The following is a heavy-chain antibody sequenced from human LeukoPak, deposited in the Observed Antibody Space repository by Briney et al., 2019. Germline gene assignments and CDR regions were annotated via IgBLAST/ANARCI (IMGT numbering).Heavy chain of an antibody. D-gene: IGHD3-22*01. V-gene: IGHV4-39*07. J-gene: IGHJ6*04. CDR2: IYYSGST. CDR3: ARYYYDSSGTPWGMDV. CDR1: GGSISSSSYY. Sequence: SETLSLTCTVSGGSISSSSYYWGWIRQPPGKGLEWIGSIYYSGSTYYNPSLKSRVTISVDTSKNQFSLKLSSVTAADTAVYYCARYYYDSSGTPWGMDVWGKGTTVTVSS.